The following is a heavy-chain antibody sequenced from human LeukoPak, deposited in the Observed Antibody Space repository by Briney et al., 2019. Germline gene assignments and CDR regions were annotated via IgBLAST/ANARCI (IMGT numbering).Heavy chain of an antibody. Sequence: PGRSLRLSCTASGFTFGDYAMAWVRQAPGKGLEWVGFIRSKSYGGTTEYAASVKGRFTISRDDSKSIAYLQMNSLKTEDTAVYYCSRGPYCSSGSCHPDPDAFDIWGQGTVVTFSS. D-gene: IGHD2-15*01. J-gene: IGHJ3*02. CDR1: GFTFGDYA. CDR2: IRSKSYGGTT. CDR3: SRGPYCSSGSCHPDPDAFDI. V-gene: IGHV3-49*04.